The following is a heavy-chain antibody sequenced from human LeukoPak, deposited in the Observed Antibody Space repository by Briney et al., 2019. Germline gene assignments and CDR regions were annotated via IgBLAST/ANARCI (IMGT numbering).Heavy chain of an antibody. D-gene: IGHD2-21*01. CDR1: GFTFSGYE. Sequence: GGSLRLSCAASGFTFSGYEMNWVRQAPGKGLEWVAYSSGSGNTIYYADSVKGRFTISRDNAKNSLYLQMNSLRAEDTAVYYCARGVSYWGQGALVTVS. V-gene: IGHV3-48*03. CDR2: SSGSGNTI. J-gene: IGHJ4*02. CDR3: ARGVSY.